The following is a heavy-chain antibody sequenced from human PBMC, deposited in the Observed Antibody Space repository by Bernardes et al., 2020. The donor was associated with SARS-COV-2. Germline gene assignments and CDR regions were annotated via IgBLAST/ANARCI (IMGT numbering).Heavy chain of an antibody. CDR2: MSPNSGNT. CDR3: AIMMVGPTNYYYYYGMDV. CDR1: GYTFTAYD. J-gene: IGHJ6*02. D-gene: IGHD1-26*01. V-gene: IGHV1-8*01. Sequence: ASVKVSCKPSGYTFTAYDISWVRQATGQGLEWMGWMSPNSGNTGYAQKFQGRVTMTRDTSISTAYMELTSLTSDDTAIYFCAIMMVGPTNYYYYYGMDVWGRGTTVTVSS.